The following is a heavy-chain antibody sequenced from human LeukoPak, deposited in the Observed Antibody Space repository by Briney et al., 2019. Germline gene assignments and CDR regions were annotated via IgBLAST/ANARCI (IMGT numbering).Heavy chain of an antibody. CDR2: ISGSGGST. CDR3: AMGSYGDYFDY. J-gene: IGHJ4*02. CDR1: GFTFSSYS. Sequence: GGSLRLSCAASGFTFSSYSMNWVRQAPGKGLEWVSAISGSGGSTYYADSVKGRFTISRDNSKNTLYLQMNSLRAEDTAVYYCAMGSYGDYFDYWGQGTLVTVSS. V-gene: IGHV3-23*01. D-gene: IGHD5-18*01.